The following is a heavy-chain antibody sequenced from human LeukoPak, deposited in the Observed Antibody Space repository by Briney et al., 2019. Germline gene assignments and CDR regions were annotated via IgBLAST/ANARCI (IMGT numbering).Heavy chain of an antibody. CDR2: IYYSGST. J-gene: IGHJ4*02. Sequence: SETLSLTCTVSGGSISSYYWSWIRQPPGKGLEWIGYIYYSGSTNYNPSLKSRVTISVDTSKNQFSLKLSSVTAADTAVYYCARGSASSWYSGLNYYFDYWGQGTLVTVSS. V-gene: IGHV4-59*01. CDR1: GGSISSYY. D-gene: IGHD1-26*01. CDR3: ARGSASSWYSGLNYYFDY.